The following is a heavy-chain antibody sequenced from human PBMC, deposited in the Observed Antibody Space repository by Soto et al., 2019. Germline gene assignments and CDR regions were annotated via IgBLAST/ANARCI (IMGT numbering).Heavy chain of an antibody. CDR2: IYSGGST. Sequence: EVQLVESGGGLVQPGGSLRLACAASGFTVSSNYMSWVRQAPGKGLDWVAVIYSGGSTYYADSVKGRFTISRDNSKNTLYLQMNSLRAEDTAVYYCARDMVRGMDVWGQGTTVTVSS. CDR1: GFTVSSNY. CDR3: ARDMVRGMDV. J-gene: IGHJ6*02. D-gene: IGHD3-10*01. V-gene: IGHV3-66*01.